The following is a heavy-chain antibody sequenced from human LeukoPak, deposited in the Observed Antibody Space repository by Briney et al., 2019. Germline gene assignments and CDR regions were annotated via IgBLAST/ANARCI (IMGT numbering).Heavy chain of an antibody. D-gene: IGHD6-13*01. CDR2: IYSGGST. Sequence: GGSLRLSCAASGFTVSSNYMSWVRQAPGKGLEWVSVIYSGGSTYYADSVKGRFTISRDNSKNTLYLQMNSLRAEDTAVYYCARDGSSSWYEVEYFQHWGQGTLVTVSS. J-gene: IGHJ1*01. CDR1: GFTVSSNY. V-gene: IGHV3-53*01. CDR3: ARDGSSSWYEVEYFQH.